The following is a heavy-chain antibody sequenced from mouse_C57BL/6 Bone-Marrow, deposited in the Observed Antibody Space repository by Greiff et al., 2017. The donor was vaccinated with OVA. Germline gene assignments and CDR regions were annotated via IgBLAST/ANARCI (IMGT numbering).Heavy chain of an antibody. D-gene: IGHD1-1*01. CDR2: IYPGSGST. CDR3: ARIHYYGSSPDY. Sequence: QVQLQQSGAELVKPGASVKMSCKASGYTFTSYWITWVKQRPGQGLEWIGDIYPGSGSTNYNEKFKSKATLTVDTSSSTAYMQLSSLTSEDSAVYYCARIHYYGSSPDYWGQGTTLTVSS. V-gene: IGHV1-55*01. CDR1: GYTFTSYW. J-gene: IGHJ2*01.